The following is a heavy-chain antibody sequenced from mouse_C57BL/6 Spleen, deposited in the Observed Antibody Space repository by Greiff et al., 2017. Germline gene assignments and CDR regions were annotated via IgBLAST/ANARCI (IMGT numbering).Heavy chain of an antibody. V-gene: IGHV3-6*01. Sequence: VQLQQSGPGLVKPSQSLSLTCSVTGYSITSGYYWNWIRQFPGNKLEWMGYISYDGSNNYNPSLKNRISITRDPSKNQFFLKLNSVTTEDTATYYCARVSDYLYYAMDYWGQGTSVTVSS. D-gene: IGHD2-4*01. CDR3: ARVSDYLYYAMDY. J-gene: IGHJ4*01. CDR2: ISYDGSN. CDR1: GYSITSGYY.